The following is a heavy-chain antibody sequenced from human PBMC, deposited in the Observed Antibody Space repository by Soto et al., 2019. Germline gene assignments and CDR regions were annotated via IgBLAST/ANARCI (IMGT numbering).Heavy chain of an antibody. Sequence: QVQLVQSGAEVKKPGSSVKVSCKASGGTFSSYTISWVRQAPGQGLEWMGRIIPILGIANYAQKFQGRVTITADKSTSKAYMELSSLRSEDTAVYYCARECSGGSCYSVFDYWGQGTLVTVSS. D-gene: IGHD2-15*01. CDR2: IIPILGIA. CDR3: ARECSGGSCYSVFDY. V-gene: IGHV1-69*08. J-gene: IGHJ4*02. CDR1: GGTFSSYT.